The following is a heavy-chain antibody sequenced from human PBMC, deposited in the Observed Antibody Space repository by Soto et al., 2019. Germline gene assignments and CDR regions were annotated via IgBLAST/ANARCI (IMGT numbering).Heavy chain of an antibody. V-gene: IGHV4-34*01. Sequence: SETLSLTCAVYGGSFSGYYWSWIRQPPGKGLEWIGEINHSGSTNYNPSLKSRVTISVDTSKNQFSLKLSSVTAADTAVYYCARGGYSGYEDYYYYGMDVCGQGTTVTVFS. D-gene: IGHD5-12*01. CDR2: INHSGST. CDR3: ARGGYSGYEDYYYYGMDV. CDR1: GGSFSGYY. J-gene: IGHJ6*02.